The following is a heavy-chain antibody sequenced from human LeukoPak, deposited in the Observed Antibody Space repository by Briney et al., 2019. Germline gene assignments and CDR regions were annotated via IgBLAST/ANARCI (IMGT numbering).Heavy chain of an antibody. CDR3: ARRSRSDFWSGYYLTSFDY. CDR1: GYSFTSYW. D-gene: IGHD3-3*01. Sequence: GESLKISCKGSGYSFTSYWIGWVRQMPGKGLEWMGIIYPGDSDTRCSPSFQGQVTISADKSISTAYLQWSSLKASDTAMYYCARRSRSDFWSGYYLTSFDYWGQGTLVTVSS. CDR2: IYPGDSDT. V-gene: IGHV5-51*01. J-gene: IGHJ4*02.